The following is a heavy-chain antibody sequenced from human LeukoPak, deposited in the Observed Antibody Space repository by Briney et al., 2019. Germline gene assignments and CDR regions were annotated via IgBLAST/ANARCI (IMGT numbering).Heavy chain of an antibody. CDR2: FDTEDGET. CDR1: AYTLTELS. D-gene: IGHD3-22*01. Sequence: ASVKVSCKVSAYTLTELSMHWVRQAPGKGLEWMGGFDTEDGETIYAQKFQGGVTMTEDTSTDAAYMELSSLRSEDTAVYYCATGRITMIVSWGQGTLVTVSS. J-gene: IGHJ5*02. V-gene: IGHV1-24*01. CDR3: ATGRITMIVS.